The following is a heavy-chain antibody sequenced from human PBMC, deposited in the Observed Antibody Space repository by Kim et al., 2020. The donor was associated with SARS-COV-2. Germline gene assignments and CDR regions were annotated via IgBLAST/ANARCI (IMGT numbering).Heavy chain of an antibody. Sequence: GGSLRLSCAASGFTFSSYAMSWVRQAPGKGLEWVSAISGSGGSTYYADSVKGRFTISRDNSKNTLYLQMNSLRAEDTAVYYCAKDARLYYDILTGAFGRYGMDVWGQGTTVTVSS. CDR2: ISGSGGST. D-gene: IGHD3-9*01. CDR3: AKDARLYYDILTGAFGRYGMDV. V-gene: IGHV3-23*01. J-gene: IGHJ6*02. CDR1: GFTFSSYA.